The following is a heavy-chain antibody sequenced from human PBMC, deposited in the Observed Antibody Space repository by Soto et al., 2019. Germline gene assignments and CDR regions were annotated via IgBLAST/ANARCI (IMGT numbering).Heavy chain of an antibody. CDR3: ARGRVLLWFGEVSDAFYI. V-gene: IGHV3-30-3*01. CDR1: GFTFSSYA. J-gene: IGHJ3*02. CDR2: ISYDGSNK. D-gene: IGHD3-10*01. Sequence: QVQLVESGGGVVQPGRSLRLSCAASGFTFSSYAMHWVRQAPGKGLEWVAVISYDGSNKYYADSVKGRFTISRDNSKNTLYLQMNSLRAEDTAVYYCARGRVLLWFGEVSDAFYIWGQGTMVTVSS.